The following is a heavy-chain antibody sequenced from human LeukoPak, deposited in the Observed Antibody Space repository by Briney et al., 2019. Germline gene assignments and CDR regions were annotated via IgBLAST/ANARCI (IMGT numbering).Heavy chain of an antibody. V-gene: IGHV1-8*01. Sequence: GASVKVSCKASGYTFTSYDINWVRQATGQGLEWMGWMNPNSGNTGYAQKFQGRVTMTRNTSISTAYMELSSLRSEDTAVYYCARGKTDGLVRVGAKRKWYYFDYWGQGTLVTVSS. D-gene: IGHD6-6*01. CDR1: GYTFTSYD. CDR2: MNPNSGNT. CDR3: ARGKTDGLVRVGAKRKWYYFDY. J-gene: IGHJ4*02.